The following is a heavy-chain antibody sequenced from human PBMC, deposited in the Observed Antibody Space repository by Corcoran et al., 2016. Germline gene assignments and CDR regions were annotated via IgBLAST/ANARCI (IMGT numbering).Heavy chain of an antibody. CDR1: GGSISSSNW. Sequence: QVQLQESGPGLVKPSGTLSLTCAVSGGSISSSNWWSWVRQPPGTGLEWSGEIYHSGSTNYNPPLKSRVTIAVDKSKNQFSLKLSSVTAADPDVYYCARDNPIAYDILTGYPGYYYGMDVWGQGTTVTVSS. J-gene: IGHJ6*02. D-gene: IGHD3-9*01. V-gene: IGHV4-4*02. CDR3: ARDNPIAYDILTGYPGYYYGMDV. CDR2: IYHSGST.